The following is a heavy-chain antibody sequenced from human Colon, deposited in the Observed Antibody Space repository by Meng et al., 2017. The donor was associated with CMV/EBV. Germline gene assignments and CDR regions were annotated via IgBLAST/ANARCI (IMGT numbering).Heavy chain of an antibody. CDR1: GFTFSSYW. CDR2: IKQDGSEK. CDR3: AREGSSSYFDY. Sequence: GGSLRPSCAASGFTFSSYWMSWVRQAPGKGLEWVANIKQDGSEKYYVDSVKGRFTISRDNAKNSLYLQMNSLRAEDTAVYYCAREGSSSYFDYWGQGTLVTVSS. V-gene: IGHV3-7*01. D-gene: IGHD6-13*01. J-gene: IGHJ4*02.